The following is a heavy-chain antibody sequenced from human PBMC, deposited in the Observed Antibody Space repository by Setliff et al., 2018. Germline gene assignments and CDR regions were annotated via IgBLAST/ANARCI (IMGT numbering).Heavy chain of an antibody. Sequence: PSETLSLTCAVYGGSFSGYYWSWIRQPPGKGLEWIGEINHSGSTNYNPSLKSRVTISVDTSKNQFSLELRSLTAADTALYYCARGGGYGSGGSFHNAPFDYWGQGMLVTVS. CDR2: INHSGST. CDR3: ARGGGYGSGGSFHNAPFDY. V-gene: IGHV4-34*01. D-gene: IGHD3-10*01. J-gene: IGHJ4*02. CDR1: GGSFSGYY.